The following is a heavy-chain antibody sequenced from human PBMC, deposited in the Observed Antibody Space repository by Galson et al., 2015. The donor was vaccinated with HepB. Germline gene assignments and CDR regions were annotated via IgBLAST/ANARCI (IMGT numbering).Heavy chain of an antibody. V-gene: IGHV4-39*01. D-gene: IGHD5-24*01. J-gene: IGHJ2*01. CDR1: GGSISSSSYY. CDR3: ARHEILDWYFDL. Sequence: SEPLSLTCTVSGGSISSSSYYWGWLRQPPGKGLEWIGSIYYSGSTYYNPSLKSRVTISVDTSKNQFSLKLSSVTAADTAVYYCARHEILDWYFDLWGRGTLVTISS. CDR2: IYYSGST.